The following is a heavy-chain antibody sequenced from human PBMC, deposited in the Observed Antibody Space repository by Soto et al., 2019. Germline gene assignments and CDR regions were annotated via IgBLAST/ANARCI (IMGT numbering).Heavy chain of an antibody. CDR1: GFTFSSHW. J-gene: IGHJ5*02. CDR3: VMSASGYYYVDP. V-gene: IGHV3-74*01. D-gene: IGHD3-22*01. CDR2: INSGGSTT. Sequence: EVQLVESGGGLVQPGGSLRLSCAASGFTFSSHWIHWVRQAPGKGLVWVSRINSGGSTTDYADSVKGRVTISRDNAKNTLYRPMNGLRGEATAVHHCVMSASGYYYVDPWGQGTLVTVSS.